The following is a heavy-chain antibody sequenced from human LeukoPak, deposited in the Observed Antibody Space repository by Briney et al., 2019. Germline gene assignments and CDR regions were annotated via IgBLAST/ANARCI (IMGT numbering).Heavy chain of an antibody. CDR3: ARVGLGPAAPSSLHFDP. CDR1: GYTFTGYY. CDR2: INPNTGGT. J-gene: IGHJ5*02. V-gene: IGHV1-2*02. D-gene: IGHD2-2*01. Sequence: ASVKVSCKASGYTFTGYYMHWVRQAPGQGLEWMGWINPNTGGTYYAEKFQGRVTMTRDTTISTAYMELTRLTSDDTAAYYCARVGLGPAAPSSLHFDPWGQGTLVTVSS.